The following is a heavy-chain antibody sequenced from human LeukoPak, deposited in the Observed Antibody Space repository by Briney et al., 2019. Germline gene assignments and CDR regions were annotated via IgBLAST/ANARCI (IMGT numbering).Heavy chain of an antibody. CDR1: GDSISSYY. D-gene: IGHD3-10*02. CDR3: ASTMSGRDY. J-gene: IGHJ4*02. V-gene: IGHV4-59*01. CDR2: MYNSGST. Sequence: SETLSLTCTVSGDSISSYYWSWLRRPPGKGLEWIGYMYNSGSTKYNPSLKSRVTISVDTSKNQFSLKLSSVTAADTAVYYCASTMSGRDYWGQGTLVTVSS.